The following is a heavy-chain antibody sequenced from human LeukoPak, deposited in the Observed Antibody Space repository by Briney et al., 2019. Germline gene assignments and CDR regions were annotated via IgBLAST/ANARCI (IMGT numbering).Heavy chain of an antibody. CDR1: GYTFTSYD. V-gene: IGHV1-8*01. CDR3: ASGWKYQQWMFDY. D-gene: IGHD2-2*01. CDR2: MNPNSGNT. Sequence: ASVKVSCKASGYTFTSYDINWVRQATGQGLEWMGWMNPNSGNTGYAQKFQGRVTMTRNTSISTAYMELSSLRSEDTAVYYCASGWKYQQWMFDYWGQGTLVTVSP. J-gene: IGHJ4*02.